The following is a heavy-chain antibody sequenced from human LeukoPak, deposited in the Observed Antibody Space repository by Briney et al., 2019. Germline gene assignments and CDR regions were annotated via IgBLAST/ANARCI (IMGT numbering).Heavy chain of an antibody. V-gene: IGHV3-21*01. CDR3: ARDRNSSSWFGGY. J-gene: IGHJ4*02. Sequence: GGSLRLSCAASGFTFSTYSRNWVRQTPGKGLEWVSSISSSSSYIYYADSVKGRFTISRDNAKNSLYLQMNSLRAEDTAVYYCARDRNSSSWFGGYWGQGTLVTVSS. D-gene: IGHD6-13*01. CDR2: ISSSSSYI. CDR1: GFTFSTYS.